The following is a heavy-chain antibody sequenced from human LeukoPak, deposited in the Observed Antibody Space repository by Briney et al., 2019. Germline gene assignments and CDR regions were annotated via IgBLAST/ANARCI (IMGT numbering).Heavy chain of an antibody. V-gene: IGHV4-59*01. CDR3: ARHGASGSYLYYFDY. Sequence: SETLSLTCTVSGDSISSYYWSWLRQPPGKGLEWIGYIYYTGSTNYNPSLKSRVTISVDTSKNQFSLKLSSVTAADTAVYFCARHGASGSYLYYFDYWGQGTLVTVSS. CDR1: GDSISSYY. D-gene: IGHD1-26*01. J-gene: IGHJ4*02. CDR2: IYYTGST.